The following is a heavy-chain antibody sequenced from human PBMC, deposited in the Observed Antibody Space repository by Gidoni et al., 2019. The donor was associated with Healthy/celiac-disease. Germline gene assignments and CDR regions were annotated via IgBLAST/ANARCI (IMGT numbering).Heavy chain of an antibody. D-gene: IGHD6-13*01. CDR3: ARDRAAAGTAFDY. J-gene: IGHJ4*02. V-gene: IGHV3-30-3*01. CDR1: GFTFSSYA. Sequence: QVQLVESGGGVVQPGRSLTLSCAASGFTFSSYAMHWVRQAPGKGLEWVAVISYDGSNKYYAEAVKGRFTISRDNSKNTLYLQMNSLRAEDTAVYYCARDRAAAGTAFDYWGQGTLVTVSS. CDR2: ISYDGSNK.